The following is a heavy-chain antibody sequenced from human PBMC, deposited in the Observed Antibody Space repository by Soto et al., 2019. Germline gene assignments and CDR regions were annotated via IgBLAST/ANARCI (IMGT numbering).Heavy chain of an antibody. D-gene: IGHD6-19*01. CDR1: GYTFTSYG. CDR3: ARAGSGWYEDY. V-gene: IGHV1-18*01. J-gene: IGHJ4*02. Sequence: QVQLVQSGAEVKKPGASVRVSCKAPGYTFTSYGISWLRQAPGQGLEWMGWISAYSDNSNYAQKLQGRVTMTTDTSTSTAYMELRSLRSDDTAVYYCARAGSGWYEDYWGQGTLVTVSS. CDR2: ISAYSDNS.